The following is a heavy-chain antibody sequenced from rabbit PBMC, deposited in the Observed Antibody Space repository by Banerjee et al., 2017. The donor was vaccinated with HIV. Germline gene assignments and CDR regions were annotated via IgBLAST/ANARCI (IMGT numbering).Heavy chain of an antibody. V-gene: IGHV1S45*01. J-gene: IGHJ6*01. CDR3: ARDTGSSFSSYGMDL. CDR2: INAVTGKA. Sequence: QEQLVESGGGLVKPEGSLKLSCTGSGFSFSNKAGMCWVRQAPGKGLEWIACINAVTGKAVYASWAKGRFTCSKTSSTTVTLQMTSLTVADTATYFCARDTGSSFSSYGMDLWGPGTLVTVS. CDR1: GFSFSNKAG. D-gene: IGHD8-1*01.